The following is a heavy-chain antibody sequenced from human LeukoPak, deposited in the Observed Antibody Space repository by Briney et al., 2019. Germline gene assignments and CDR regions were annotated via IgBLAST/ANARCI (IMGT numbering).Heavy chain of an antibody. CDR1: GFTVSNNY. V-gene: IGHV3-53*01. Sequence: GRSLRLSCAASGFTVSNNYMSWVRQAPGRGLEWVSIIYSGGTTYYADSVKGRFTISRDNSKNTLYLQMNSLRAEDTAVYYCARSLAGMYSSGWDYWGQGTLVTVSS. CDR3: ARSLAGMYSSGWDY. J-gene: IGHJ4*02. D-gene: IGHD6-19*01. CDR2: IYSGGTT.